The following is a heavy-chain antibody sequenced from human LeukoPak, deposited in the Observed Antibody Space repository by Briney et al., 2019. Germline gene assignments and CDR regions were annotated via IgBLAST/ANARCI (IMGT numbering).Heavy chain of an antibody. V-gene: IGHV4-59*01. Sequence: PSETLSLTCTVSGGSISSYYWSWIRQPPGKGLEWIGYIYYSGSTNYNPSLKSRVTISVDTSKNQFSLKLSSVTAADTAVYYCARALYSYGHFDYWGQGTLVTVSS. CDR2: IYYSGST. CDR3: ARALYSYGHFDY. CDR1: GGSISSYY. D-gene: IGHD5-18*01. J-gene: IGHJ4*02.